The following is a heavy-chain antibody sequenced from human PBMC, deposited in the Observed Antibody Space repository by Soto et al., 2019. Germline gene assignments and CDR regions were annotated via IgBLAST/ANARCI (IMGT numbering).Heavy chain of an antibody. CDR2: FYPGDSDT. Sequence: GESLKISCKGSGYYFPSYWIGWVRQVPGKGLEWMGIFYPGDSDTRYSPSFQGQVTISADSSISTAYLQWSSLKPSDTAMYYCGRQGNGAEGFDYWGQGTMVTVAS. CDR3: GRQGNGAEGFDY. J-gene: IGHJ4*02. V-gene: IGHV5-51*01. CDR1: GYYFPSYW. D-gene: IGHD1-1*01.